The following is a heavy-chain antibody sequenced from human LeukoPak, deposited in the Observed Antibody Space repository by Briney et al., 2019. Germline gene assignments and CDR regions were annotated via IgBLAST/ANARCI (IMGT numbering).Heavy chain of an antibody. CDR3: ARDRRDLPLGPDSAVNWFDP. CDR2: ISAYNGNT. CDR1: GYTFTSYG. J-gene: IGHJ5*02. D-gene: IGHD3-22*01. V-gene: IGHV1-18*01. Sequence: ASVKVSCKASGYTFTSYGISWVRQAPGQGLEWMGWISAYNGNTNYAQKLQGRVTMTTDTSTSTAYMELRSLRSDDTAVYYCARDRRDLPLGPDSAVNWFDPWGQGTLVTVSS.